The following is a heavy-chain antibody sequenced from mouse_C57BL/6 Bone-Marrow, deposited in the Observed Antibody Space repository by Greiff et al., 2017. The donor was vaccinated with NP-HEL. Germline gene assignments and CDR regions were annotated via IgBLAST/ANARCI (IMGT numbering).Heavy chain of an antibody. D-gene: IGHD1-1*01. V-gene: IGHV1-54*01. CDR3: ARSAYGSSYGWYFDV. Sequence: VQLQQSGAELVRPGTSVKVSCKASGYAFTNYLIEWVKQRPGQGLEWIGVINPGSGGTNYNEKFKGKATLTADKSSSTAYMQLSSLTSGDSAVYFCARSAYGSSYGWYFDVWGTGTTVTVSS. J-gene: IGHJ1*03. CDR1: GYAFTNYL. CDR2: INPGSGGT.